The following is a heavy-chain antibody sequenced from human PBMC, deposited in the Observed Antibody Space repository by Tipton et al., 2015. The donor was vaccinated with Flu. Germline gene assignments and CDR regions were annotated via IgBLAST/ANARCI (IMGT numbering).Heavy chain of an antibody. V-gene: IGHV4-59*01. J-gene: IGHJ3*02. D-gene: IGHD3-10*01. CDR2: IYYSGST. Sequence: TLSLTCTVSGGSISSYYWSWIRQPPGKGLEWIGYIYYSGSTNYNPSLKSRATISVDTSKNQFSLKLSPVTAADTAVYYCARTVVTTYYGGAFDIWGQGTMVAVSS. CDR3: ARTVVTTYYGGAFDI. CDR1: GGSISSYY.